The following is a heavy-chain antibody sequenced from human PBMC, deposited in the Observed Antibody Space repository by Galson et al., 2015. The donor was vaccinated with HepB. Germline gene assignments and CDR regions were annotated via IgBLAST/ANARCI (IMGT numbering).Heavy chain of an antibody. Sequence: SLRLSCAASGFTFSDYYMSWIRQAPGKGLEWVSYISSNSIHTNYADSLKGRITISRDNANNSLYLQMNSLRAEDAAVYYCARGAYDYVWGSYRYGPFDHWGQGTLVTVSS. CDR1: GFTFSDYY. J-gene: IGHJ4*02. CDR2: ISSNSIHT. D-gene: IGHD3-16*02. CDR3: ARGAYDYVWGSYRYGPFDH. V-gene: IGHV3-11*03.